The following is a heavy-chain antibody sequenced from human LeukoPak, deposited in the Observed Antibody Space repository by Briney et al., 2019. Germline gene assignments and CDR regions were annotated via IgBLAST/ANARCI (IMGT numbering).Heavy chain of an antibody. CDR1: GGSFSGYY. CDR3: ARRVVARPFDY. D-gene: IGHD2-2*01. Sequence: SETLSLTCAVYGGSFSGYYWSWIRQPPGKGLEWIGEINHSGSTNYNPSLKSRVTISVDTSKNQFSLKLSSVTAADTAVYYCARRVVARPFDYWGQGTLVTVSS. CDR2: INHSGST. J-gene: IGHJ4*02. V-gene: IGHV4-34*01.